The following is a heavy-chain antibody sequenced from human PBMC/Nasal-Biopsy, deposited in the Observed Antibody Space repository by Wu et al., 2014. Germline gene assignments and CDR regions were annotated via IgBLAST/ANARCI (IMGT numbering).Heavy chain of an antibody. D-gene: IGHD3-16*01. CDR3: ARLYDTSAAYDF. V-gene: IGHV5-51*01. CDR1: GYDFDSHW. J-gene: IGHJ4*02. Sequence: SLKISCETSGYDFDSHWIGWVRQAPGKGLEWVGVIYPSDSDTKYSPSFQGHVTISVDTSENRISLTVISVAAADTAVYYCARLYDTSAAYDFWGQGTLVTVSS. CDR2: IYPSDSDT.